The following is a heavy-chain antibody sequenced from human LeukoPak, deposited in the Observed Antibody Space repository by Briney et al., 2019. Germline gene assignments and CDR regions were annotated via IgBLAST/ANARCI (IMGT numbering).Heavy chain of an antibody. CDR3: ARDLSSGWYTYYFDY. Sequence: LRLSCAASGFTFSSYAMHWVRQAPGKGLEWVAVISYDGSNKYYADSVKGRFTISRDNSKNTLYLQMNSLRAEDTAVYYCARDLSSGWYTYYFDYWGQGTLVTVSS. CDR2: ISYDGSNK. J-gene: IGHJ4*02. CDR1: GFTFSSYA. D-gene: IGHD6-19*01. V-gene: IGHV3-30-3*01.